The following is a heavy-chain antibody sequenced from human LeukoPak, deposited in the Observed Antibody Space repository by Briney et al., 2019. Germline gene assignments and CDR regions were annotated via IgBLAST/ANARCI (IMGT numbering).Heavy chain of an antibody. CDR3: ATGRGEMAKS. D-gene: IGHD5-24*01. CDR2: FDPEDGET. CDR1: GYTLTELS. Sequence: ASVKVSXKVSGYTLTELSMHWMRQAPGKGLEWMGGFDPEDGETIYAQKFQGRVTMTEDTSTDTAYMELSRLRSEDTAVYYCATGRGEMAKSWGQGTLVTVSS. V-gene: IGHV1-24*01. J-gene: IGHJ4*02.